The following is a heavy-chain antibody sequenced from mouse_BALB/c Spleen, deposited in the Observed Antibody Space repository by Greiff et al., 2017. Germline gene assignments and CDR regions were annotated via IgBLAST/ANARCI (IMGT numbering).Heavy chain of an antibody. CDR3: ARGRGVRRDYYAMDY. V-gene: IGHV5-6-5*01. J-gene: IGHJ4*01. D-gene: IGHD2-14*01. Sequence: DVKLVESGGGLVKPGGSLKLSCAASGFTFSSYAMSWVRQTPEKRLEWVASISSGGSTYYPDSVKGRFTISRDNARNILYLQMSSLRSEDTAMYYCARGRGVRRDYYAMDYWGQGTSVTVSS. CDR2: ISSGGST. CDR1: GFTFSSYA.